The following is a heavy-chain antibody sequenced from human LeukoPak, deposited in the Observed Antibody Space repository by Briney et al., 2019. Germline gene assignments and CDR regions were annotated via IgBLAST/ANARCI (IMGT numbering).Heavy chain of an antibody. V-gene: IGHV1-2*02. J-gene: IGHJ4*02. CDR2: INPNSGGT. CDR1: GYTFTGYY. Sequence: ASVKVSCKASGYTFTGYYMHWVRQAPGQGLEWMGWINPNSGGTNYAQKSQGRVTMTRDTSISTAYMELSRLRSDDTAVYYCARSLYSSGTDFDYWGQGTLVTVSS. CDR3: ARSLYSSGTDFDY. D-gene: IGHD6-19*01.